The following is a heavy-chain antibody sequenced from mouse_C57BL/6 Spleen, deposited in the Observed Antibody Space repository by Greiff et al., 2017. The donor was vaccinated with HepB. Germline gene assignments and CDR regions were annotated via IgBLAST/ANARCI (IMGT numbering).Heavy chain of an antibody. V-gene: IGHV1-50*01. J-gene: IGHJ4*01. CDR3: ARREWLLQLYAMDY. Sequence: QVQLQQPGAELVKPGASVKLSCKASGYTFTSYWMQWVKQRPGQGLEWIGEIDPSDSYTNYNQKFKGKATLTVDTTSSTAYMQLSSLTSEDSAVYYCARREWLLQLYAMDYWGQGTSVTVSS. CDR2: IDPSDSYT. CDR1: GYTFTSYW. D-gene: IGHD2-3*01.